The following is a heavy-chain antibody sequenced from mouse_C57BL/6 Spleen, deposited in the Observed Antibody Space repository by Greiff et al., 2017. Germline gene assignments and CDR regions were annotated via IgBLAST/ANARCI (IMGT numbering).Heavy chain of an antibody. CDR1: GFNIKDDY. J-gene: IGHJ2*01. Sequence: VQLQQSGAELVRPGASVKLSCTASGFNIKDDYMHWVKPRPEQGLEWIGWIDPENGDTEYASKFQGKATITADTSSNTAYLQLSSLTSEDTAVYYCTPLGATNDWGQGTTLTVSS. V-gene: IGHV14-4*01. CDR2: IDPENGDT. CDR3: TPLGATND. D-gene: IGHD1-1*01.